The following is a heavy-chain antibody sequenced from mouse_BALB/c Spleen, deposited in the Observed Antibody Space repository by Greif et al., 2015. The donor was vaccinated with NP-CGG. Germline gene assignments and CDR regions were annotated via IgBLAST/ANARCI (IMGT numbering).Heavy chain of an antibody. CDR1: GYSITSDYA. V-gene: IGHV3-2*02. CDR3: ARKVTTRAMDY. D-gene: IGHD1-1*01. CDR2: ISYSGST. J-gene: IGHJ4*01. Sequence: EVKLVESGPGLVKPSQSLSLTCTVTGYSITSDYAWNWIRQFPGNKLEWMGYISYSGSTSYNPSLKSRISITRDTSKNQFFLLLNSVTTEDTATYYCARKVTTRAMDYWGQGTSVTVSS.